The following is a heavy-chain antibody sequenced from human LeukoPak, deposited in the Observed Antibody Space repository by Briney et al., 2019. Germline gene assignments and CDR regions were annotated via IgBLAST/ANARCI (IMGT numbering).Heavy chain of an antibody. CDR1: GGSFSGYY. Sequence: SETLSLTCAVYGGSFSGYYWSWIRQPPGKGLEWIGETNHSGSTNYNPSLKSRVTISVDTSKNQFSLKLSSVTAADTAEYYCARGESSSSPYYYYAMDVWGQGTTVTVSS. CDR2: TNHSGST. CDR3: ARGESSSSPYYYYAMDV. V-gene: IGHV4-34*01. D-gene: IGHD6-6*01. J-gene: IGHJ6*02.